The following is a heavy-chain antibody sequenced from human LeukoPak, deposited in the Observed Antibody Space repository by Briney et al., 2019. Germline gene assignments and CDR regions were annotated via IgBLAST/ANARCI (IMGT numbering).Heavy chain of an antibody. CDR3: TRDFSTVSFNFLDSPSMDV. CDR2: IWYDGSNK. D-gene: IGHD4-17*01. J-gene: IGHJ6*02. Sequence: GGSLRLSCAASGFTFSSYAMHWVRQAPGKGLEWVAVIWYDGSNKNYVDSVKGRFTISRDDSKSIAYLQMNSLKTEDTAVYYCTRDFSTVSFNFLDSPSMDVWGQGTTVTVSS. V-gene: IGHV3-33*01. CDR1: GFTFSSYA.